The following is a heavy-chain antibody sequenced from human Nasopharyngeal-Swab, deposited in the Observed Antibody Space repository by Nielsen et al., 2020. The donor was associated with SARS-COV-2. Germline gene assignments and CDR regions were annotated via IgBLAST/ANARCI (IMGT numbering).Heavy chain of an antibody. J-gene: IGHJ4*02. CDR2: FSGSSGKT. D-gene: IGHD6-19*01. Sequence: GGSLRLSCAASGFAFSSYAMSWVRQTPGKGLEWVPSFSGSSGKTYYADYVKGRFTISRDTSKNTLYLQMNSLRADDTAVYYCAKDGGGWYTSGWYYFDYWGQGTLVTVSS. V-gene: IGHV3-23*01. CDR3: AKDGGGWYTSGWYYFDY. CDR1: GFAFSSYA.